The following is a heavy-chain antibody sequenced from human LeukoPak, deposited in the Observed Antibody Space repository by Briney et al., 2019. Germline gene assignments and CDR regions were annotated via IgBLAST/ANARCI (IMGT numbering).Heavy chain of an antibody. J-gene: IGHJ3*02. V-gene: IGHV4-59*01. CDR2: IYYSGST. Sequence: SETLSLTCTVSGGSISSYYWSWIRQPPGKGLEWIGYIYYSGSTNYNPSLKSRVTISVDTSKNQFSLKLSSVTAADTAVYYCARDLGQHHAFDIWGQGTMVTVSS. CDR1: GGSISSYY. D-gene: IGHD3-16*01. CDR3: ARDLGQHHAFDI.